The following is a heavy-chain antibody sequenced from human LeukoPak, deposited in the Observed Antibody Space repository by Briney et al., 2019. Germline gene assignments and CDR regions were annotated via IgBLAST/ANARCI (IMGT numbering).Heavy chain of an antibody. J-gene: IGHJ3*02. CDR3: ARDMYYNPVRFDI. D-gene: IGHD3-10*01. CDR1: GGSISSGSYY. Sequence: SETLSLTCTVSGGSISSGSYYWSWIRQPAGRGLEWIGRISTSGTSNYNPSLNSGVTISRDTSKNQFSLRLSSVTAADTAVYYCARDMYYNPVRFDIWGQGTMVTDSS. V-gene: IGHV4-61*02. CDR2: ISTSGTS.